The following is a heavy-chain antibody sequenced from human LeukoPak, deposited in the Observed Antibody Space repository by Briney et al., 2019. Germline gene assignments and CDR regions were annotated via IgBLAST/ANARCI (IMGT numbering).Heavy chain of an antibody. CDR2: IYTSGST. Sequence: SSETLSLTCTVSGGSISSGSYYWSWIRQPAGKGLEWIGRIYTSGSTNYNPSLKSRVTISVDTSKNQFSLKLSSVTAADTAVYYCARGTIFGVAIQIDYWGQGTLVTVSS. D-gene: IGHD3-3*01. CDR1: GGSISSGSYY. CDR3: ARGTIFGVAIQIDY. J-gene: IGHJ4*02. V-gene: IGHV4-61*02.